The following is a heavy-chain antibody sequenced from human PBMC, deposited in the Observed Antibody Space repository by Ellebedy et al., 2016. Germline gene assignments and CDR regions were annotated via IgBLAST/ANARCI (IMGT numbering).Heavy chain of an antibody. CDR3: ARWGDNYMNAYYFDY. Sequence: ASVKVSCXASGYTFTGDYMHWVLQAPGQGFEWMGWINPNSGGTNYAQKFQGRVTMTRDTSISAAYMELRRLRSDDTALYYCARWGDNYMNAYYFDYWGQGTLITVSS. V-gene: IGHV1-2*02. CDR1: GYTFTGDY. CDR2: INPNSGGT. D-gene: IGHD4-11*01. J-gene: IGHJ4*02.